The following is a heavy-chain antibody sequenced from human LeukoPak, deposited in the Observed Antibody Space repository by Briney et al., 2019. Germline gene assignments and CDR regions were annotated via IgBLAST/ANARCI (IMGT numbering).Heavy chain of an antibody. D-gene: IGHD3-10*01. CDR2: ISYDGSNK. Sequence: GGSLRLSCAASGFTFSSYAMHWVRQAPGKGLEWVAVISYDGSNKYYADSVKGRFTISRDNSKNTLYLQMNSLRAEDTAVYYCARARGPGGGSGSRNWFDPWGQGTLVTASS. CDR3: ARARGPGGGSGSRNWFDP. V-gene: IGHV3-30*04. CDR1: GFTFSSYA. J-gene: IGHJ5*02.